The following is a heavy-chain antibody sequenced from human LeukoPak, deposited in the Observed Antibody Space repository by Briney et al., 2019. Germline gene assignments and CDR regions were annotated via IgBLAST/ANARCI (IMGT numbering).Heavy chain of an antibody. D-gene: IGHD3-10*01. CDR1: GFTFSSYS. V-gene: IGHV3-21*01. J-gene: IGHJ6*02. CDR2: ISSSSSYI. CDR3: ARDRRITMVRGASTGMDV. Sequence: PGGSLRLSCAASGFTFSSYSMNWVRQAPGKGLEWVSSISSSSSYIYYADSVKGRFTISRDNAKNSLYLQMNSLRAEDTAVYYCARDRRITMVRGASTGMDVWGQGITVTVSS.